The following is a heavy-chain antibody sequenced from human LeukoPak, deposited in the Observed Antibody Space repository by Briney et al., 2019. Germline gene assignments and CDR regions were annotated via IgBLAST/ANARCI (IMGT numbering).Heavy chain of an antibody. CDR1: GYTFTGYY. V-gene: IGHV1-2*02. J-gene: IGHJ4*02. D-gene: IGHD4-11*01. Sequence: ASVKVSCKASGYTFTGYYMHWVRQAPGQGLEWMGWINPNSGGTSYAQKFQGRVTMTRDTSISTAYMELSRLRSDDTAVYYCARPYSAVTYYFDYWGQGTLVTVSS. CDR3: ARPYSAVTYYFDY. CDR2: INPNSGGT.